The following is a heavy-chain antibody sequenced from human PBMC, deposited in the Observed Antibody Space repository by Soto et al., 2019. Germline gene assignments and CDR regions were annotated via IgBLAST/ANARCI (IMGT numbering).Heavy chain of an antibody. V-gene: IGHV1-18*01. D-gene: IGHD4-17*01. Sequence: ASVKVSCKASGYTFTSYGISWVLQAPGQGGEWMGWISAYNGNTNYAQKLQGRVTMTTDTSTSTAHMELSSLRSDDTAVYYCARESATVTALNWFDPWGQGTLGTVSS. J-gene: IGHJ5*02. CDR1: GYTFTSYG. CDR3: ARESATVTALNWFDP. CDR2: ISAYNGNT.